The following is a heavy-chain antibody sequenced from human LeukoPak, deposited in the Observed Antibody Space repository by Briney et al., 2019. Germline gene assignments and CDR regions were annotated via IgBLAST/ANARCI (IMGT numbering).Heavy chain of an antibody. V-gene: IGHV1-18*01. CDR1: GYTFTSYG. Sequence: ASVKVSCKASGYTFTSYGISWVRQAPGQGLEWMGWISAYNGNTNYAQKLQGRVTMTTDTSTSTAYMELRSLRSDDTAVYYCARDGYCSSTSCYTNYYYYGMDVWGQGTTVTVS. J-gene: IGHJ6*02. D-gene: IGHD2-2*02. CDR2: ISAYNGNT. CDR3: ARDGYCSSTSCYTNYYYYGMDV.